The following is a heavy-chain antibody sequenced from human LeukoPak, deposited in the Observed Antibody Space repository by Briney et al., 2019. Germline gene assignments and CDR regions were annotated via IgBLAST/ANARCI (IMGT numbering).Heavy chain of an antibody. V-gene: IGHV4-39*01. J-gene: IGHJ4*02. CDR1: GGFISSSSYY. D-gene: IGHD3-3*01. CDR3: ARQFSIFGVVKHYYFDY. CDR2: IYSSGST. Sequence: PSETLSLTCTVSGGFISSSSYYWGWIRQPPGRGLEWIGTIYSSGSTYYNPSLKSRVTISVDTSKNQFSLKLSSVTAADTAVYYCARQFSIFGVVKHYYFDYWGQGTLVTVSS.